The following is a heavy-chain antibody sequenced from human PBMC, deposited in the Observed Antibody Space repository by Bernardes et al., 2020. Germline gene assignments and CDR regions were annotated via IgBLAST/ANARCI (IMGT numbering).Heavy chain of an antibody. Sequence: VGSLSLSCAASGFTFSSYAMSWVRQAPGKGLEWVSAISGSGGSTYYADSVKGRFTISRDNSKNTLYLQMNSLRAEDTAVYYCAKDVEQLVLSYWGQGTLVTVSS. D-gene: IGHD6-6*01. J-gene: IGHJ4*02. CDR3: AKDVEQLVLSY. V-gene: IGHV3-23*01. CDR2: ISGSGGST. CDR1: GFTFSSYA.